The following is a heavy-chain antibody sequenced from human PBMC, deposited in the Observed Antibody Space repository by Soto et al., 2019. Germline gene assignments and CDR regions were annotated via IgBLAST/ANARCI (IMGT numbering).Heavy chain of an antibody. CDR1: GFTFSSYA. D-gene: IGHD3-3*01. Sequence: GGSLRLSCAASGFTFSSYAMSWVRQAPGKGLEWVRAISGSGVSTYYANSVKGRFTISRDKSKNTLYLQMNSLRAEDTAVYYCAKSGTTICGHYYYYYGMDVWGQGTTVTVSS. CDR3: AKSGTTICGHYYYYYGMDV. J-gene: IGHJ6*02. CDR2: ISGSGVST. V-gene: IGHV3-23*01.